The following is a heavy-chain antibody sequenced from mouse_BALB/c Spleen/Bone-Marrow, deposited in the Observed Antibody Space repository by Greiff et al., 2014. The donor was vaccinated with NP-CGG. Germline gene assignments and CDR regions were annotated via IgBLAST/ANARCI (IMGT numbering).Heavy chain of an antibody. Sequence: EVQLVESGGDLVKPGGSLKLSCAASGFTFSSYGMSWVRRTPDKRLEWVATINNGGTYTYYPDSVKGRFTIPRDNAKNTLYLQMSSLKSEDTAMYYCALNWDSAYWGQGTLVTVSA. J-gene: IGHJ3*01. CDR3: ALNWDSAY. V-gene: IGHV5-6*01. CDR2: INNGGTYT. CDR1: GFTFSSYG. D-gene: IGHD4-1*02.